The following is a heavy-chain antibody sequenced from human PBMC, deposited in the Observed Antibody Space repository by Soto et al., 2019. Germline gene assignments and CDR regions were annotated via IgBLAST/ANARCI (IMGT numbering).Heavy chain of an antibody. J-gene: IGHJ3*02. CDR2: ISGSGGST. Sequence: HPGGSLRLSCAASGFTFSSYAMSWVRQAPGKGLEWVSAISGSGGSTYYADSVKGRFTISRDNSKNTLYLQMNSLRAEDTAVYYCAKDPFEKQWLVLPGAFDIWGQGTMVTVSS. CDR1: GFTFSSYA. V-gene: IGHV3-23*01. D-gene: IGHD6-19*01. CDR3: AKDPFEKQWLVLPGAFDI.